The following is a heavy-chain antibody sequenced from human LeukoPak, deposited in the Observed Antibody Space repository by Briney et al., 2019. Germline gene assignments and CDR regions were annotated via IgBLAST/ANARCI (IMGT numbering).Heavy chain of an antibody. J-gene: IGHJ4*02. V-gene: IGHV3-9*01. CDR3: SKEGSVCTNGICRYFDS. Sequence: GRSLRLSRTASGFTFRDSAMHWVRQGPGKGLEWVSSISWNSDNIDYGDSVKGRFTISRDNAKNSLYLQMNSLRAEDTALYYCSKEGSVCTNGICRYFDSWGQGTLVTVSS. D-gene: IGHD2-8*01. CDR1: GFTFRDSA. CDR2: ISWNSDNI.